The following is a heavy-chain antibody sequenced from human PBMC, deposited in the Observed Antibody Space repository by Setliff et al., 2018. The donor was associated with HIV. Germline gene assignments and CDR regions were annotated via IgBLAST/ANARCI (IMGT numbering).Heavy chain of an antibody. CDR1: GGSISSNY. Sequence: SETLSLTCTVSGGSISSNYWSWMRQPPGKGLEWIGEINHSGSTNYNPSLKSRVTISVDTSKNQFSLKLSSVTAADTAVYYCARMGIVVVVAAPNWYFDLWGRGTLVTVSS. D-gene: IGHD2-15*01. J-gene: IGHJ2*01. V-gene: IGHV4-34*01. CDR2: INHSGST. CDR3: ARMGIVVVVAAPNWYFDL.